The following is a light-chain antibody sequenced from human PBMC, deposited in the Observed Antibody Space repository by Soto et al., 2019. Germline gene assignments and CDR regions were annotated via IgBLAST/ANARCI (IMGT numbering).Light chain of an antibody. Sequence: DSQMTQYPCTLSASIGDRVTVTCRAGQSISSWLAWYQQKPGKAPKLLISKASTLQSGVPPRFSGSGSGTEFALSISSLQPDDFATYYCQQYESYPMTFGGGTKVEIK. J-gene: IGKJ4*01. CDR2: KAS. CDR3: QQYESYPMT. CDR1: QSISSW. V-gene: IGKV1-5*03.